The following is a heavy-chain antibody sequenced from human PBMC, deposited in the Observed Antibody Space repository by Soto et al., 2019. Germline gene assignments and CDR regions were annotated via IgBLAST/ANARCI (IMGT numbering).Heavy chain of an antibody. D-gene: IGHD6-19*01. V-gene: IGHV3-30*03. J-gene: IGHJ4*02. CDR2: ISYDGRNK. Sequence: GGSLRLSCAASGFTFSSYVMHWVRQAPGKGLEWVAVISYDGRNKYYADSVKGRFTISRHNSKNTLYLQMNSLRAEDTAVYYCARSLAVAGHFDYWGQGTLVTVSS. CDR3: ARSLAVAGHFDY. CDR1: GFTFSSYV.